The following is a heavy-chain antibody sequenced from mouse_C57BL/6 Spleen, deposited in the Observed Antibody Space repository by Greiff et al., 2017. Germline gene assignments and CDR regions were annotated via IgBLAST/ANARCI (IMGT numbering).Heavy chain of an antibody. Sequence: VQLQQSGAELVKPGASVKLSCKASGYTFTEYTIHWVKQRSGQGLEWIGWFYPGSGSIKYNEKFKDKATLTADKSSSTVYMGRSRLTSEDSAVYFFARHEEGGYYGGYFDYWGQGTTLTVSS. J-gene: IGHJ2*01. CDR3: ARHEEGGYYGGYFDY. CDR1: GYTFTEYT. V-gene: IGHV1-62-2*01. CDR2: FYPGSGSI. D-gene: IGHD1-2*01.